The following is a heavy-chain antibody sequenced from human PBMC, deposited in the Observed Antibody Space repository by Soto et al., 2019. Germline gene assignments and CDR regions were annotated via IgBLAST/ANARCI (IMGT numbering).Heavy chain of an antibody. CDR1: GGSVSSGDYY. Sequence: PSETLSLTCTVSGGSVSSGDYYWGWIRQPPGKGLDWIGYISYSGNSYYNPSLKSRVIISGDTSKNQFSLKLSSVTAADTAVYYCARADDCGTRFDYWGRGTLVTVSS. D-gene: IGHD2-15*01. V-gene: IGHV4-30-4*01. CDR3: ARADDCGTRFDY. CDR2: ISYSGNS. J-gene: IGHJ4*02.